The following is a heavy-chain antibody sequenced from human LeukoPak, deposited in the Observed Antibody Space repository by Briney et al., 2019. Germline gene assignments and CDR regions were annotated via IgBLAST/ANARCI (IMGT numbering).Heavy chain of an antibody. CDR1: GFTFSSYG. CDR2: ISYDGSNK. D-gene: IGHD2-2*01. Sequence: GGSLRLSCAASGFTFSSYGMHWARQAPGKGLEWVAVISYDGSNKYYADSVKGRFTISRDNSKNTLYLQMNSLRAEDTAVYYCAKLPGGQLLSAFDYWGQGTLVTVSS. V-gene: IGHV3-30*18. CDR3: AKLPGGQLLSAFDY. J-gene: IGHJ4*02.